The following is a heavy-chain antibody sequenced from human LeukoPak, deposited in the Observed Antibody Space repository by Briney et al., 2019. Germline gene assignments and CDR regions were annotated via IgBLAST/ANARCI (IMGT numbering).Heavy chain of an antibody. V-gene: IGHV3-23*01. D-gene: IGHD1-26*01. Sequence: GGSLRLSCSASGFTFSTYAMSWVRQAPGKGLEWVSTISGSGGVTYYPDSVRGRFTISRDNSRNTLHLQMDHLRAEDTAIYYCAKWPEGATPKFHYWGQGTLVTVSS. CDR3: AKWPEGATPKFHY. J-gene: IGHJ4*02. CDR1: GFTFSTYA. CDR2: ISGSGGVT.